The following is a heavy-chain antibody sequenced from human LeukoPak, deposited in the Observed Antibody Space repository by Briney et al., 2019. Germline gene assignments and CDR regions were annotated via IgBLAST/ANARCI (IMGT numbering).Heavy chain of an antibody. CDR1: GGSITGYY. D-gene: IGHD3-9*01. CDR2: IHYTEAT. CDR3: ARGNILTGYCFDF. J-gene: IGHJ4*02. V-gene: IGHV4-34*01. Sequence: PSETLSLTWAVYGGSITGYYWSWIRQTPGRGLEWVGEIHYTEATSYNPSLKSRATISTDMSKNQFSLRLSSVTAADTAVYYCARGNILTGYCFDFWGQGALVTVSS.